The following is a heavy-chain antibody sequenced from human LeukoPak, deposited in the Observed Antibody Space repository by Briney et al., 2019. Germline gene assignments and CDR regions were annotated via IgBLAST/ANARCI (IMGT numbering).Heavy chain of an antibody. CDR3: AKGVLSGLWFGDGFY. V-gene: IGHV3-23*01. Sequence: GGSLRLSCAASGFTFSSYAMSWVRQAPGKGLEWVSVISGSGGSTYYADSVKGRFTISRDNSKNTLYLQMNSLRAEDTAVYYCAKGVLSGLWFGDGFYWGQGTLVSVSS. J-gene: IGHJ4*02. CDR2: ISGSGGST. D-gene: IGHD3-10*01. CDR1: GFTFSSYA.